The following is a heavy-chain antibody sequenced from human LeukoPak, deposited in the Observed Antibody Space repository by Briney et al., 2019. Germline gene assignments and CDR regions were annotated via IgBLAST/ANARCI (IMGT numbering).Heavy chain of an antibody. CDR2: ISGSGGST. Sequence: PGGSLRLSCAASGFTFSSYAMSWVRQAPGKGLEWVSAISGSGGSTYYADSVKGRFTISRDNSKNTLYLQMNSLRAEDTAVYYCAKDTTSSIRGIHQFDYWGQGTLVTVSS. CDR3: AKDTTSSIRGIHQFDY. CDR1: GFTFSSYA. D-gene: IGHD1-14*01. V-gene: IGHV3-23*01. J-gene: IGHJ4*02.